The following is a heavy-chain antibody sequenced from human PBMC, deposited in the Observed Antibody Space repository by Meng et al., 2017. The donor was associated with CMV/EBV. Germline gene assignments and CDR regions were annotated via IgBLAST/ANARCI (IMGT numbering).Heavy chain of an antibody. CDR1: GGPISSGDYY. CDR2: IYYSGST. CDR3: ARVTSRVAGAFDY. V-gene: IGHV4-30-4*08. J-gene: IGHJ4*02. D-gene: IGHD1-14*01. Sequence: VHVQESGPGLVKPSQTLSLTCTVSGGPISSGDYYWSWIRQPPGKGLEWIGYIYYSGSTYYNPSLKSRVTISVDTSKNQFSLKLSSVTAADTAVYYCARVTSRVAGAFDYWGQGTLVTVSS.